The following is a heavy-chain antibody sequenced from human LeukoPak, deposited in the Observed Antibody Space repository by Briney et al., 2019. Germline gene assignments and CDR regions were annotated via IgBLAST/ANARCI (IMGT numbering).Heavy chain of an antibody. CDR1: GFTFSSYW. CDR3: ARVTAVAGTSVGVDA. D-gene: IGHD6-19*01. J-gene: IGHJ4*02. CDR2: IKQDGSEK. V-gene: IGHV3-7*01. Sequence: GGSLRLSCAASGFTFSSYWMSWVRQAPGKVLEWVANIKQDGSEKYYVDSVKGRFTISRDNAKNTLYLQMNSLRAEDTAVYYCARVTAVAGTSVGVDAWGQGILVTVS.